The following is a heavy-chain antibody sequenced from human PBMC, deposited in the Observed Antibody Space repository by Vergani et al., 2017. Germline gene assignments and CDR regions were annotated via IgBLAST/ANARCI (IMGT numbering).Heavy chain of an antibody. CDR3: AKGDSSGWSSYALLGY. CDR1: GFTFSSYG. V-gene: IGHV3-30*18. Sequence: VQLVESGGGLVQPGGSLRLSCAASGFTFSSYGMHWVRQAPGKGLEWVAVISYDGSNKYYADSVKGRFTLSRDNSKNTLYLQMNSLRAEDTAVYYCAKGDSSGWSSYALLGYWGQGTLVTGSS. CDR2: ISYDGSNK. D-gene: IGHD6-19*01. J-gene: IGHJ4*02.